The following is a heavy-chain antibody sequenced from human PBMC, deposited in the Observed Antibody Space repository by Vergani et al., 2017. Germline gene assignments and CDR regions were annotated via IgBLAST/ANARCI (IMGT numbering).Heavy chain of an antibody. V-gene: IGHV3-23*01. Sequence: EVQLLESGGGLVQPGGSLRLSCAGSGFTFNHYAMNWVRQAPGKGLEWVSGISGSGGSTYYAGSVKGRFTISRDSSKNTLYLQMNSLSAGDTAVYYCAKANPRNSGYDYLYYYHAMDVWGQGTTVTVSS. CDR1: GFTFNHYA. J-gene: IGHJ6*02. CDR2: ISGSGGST. CDR3: AKANPRNSGYDYLYYYHAMDV. D-gene: IGHD5-12*01.